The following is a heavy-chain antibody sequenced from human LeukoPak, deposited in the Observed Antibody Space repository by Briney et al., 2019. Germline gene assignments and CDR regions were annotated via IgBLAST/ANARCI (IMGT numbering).Heavy chain of an antibody. J-gene: IGHJ4*02. D-gene: IGHD1-26*01. CDR1: GYTFTGYF. CDR3: ARDSYGALDY. CDR2: ISPNSGGT. V-gene: IGHV1-2*02. Sequence: GASVKVSCKASGYTFTGYFIHWVRQASGQGLEWMGWISPNSGGTNYAQKFQGRVTMTRDTSISTAYMELSRLRADDTAVYYCARDSYGALDYWGQGTLVTVSS.